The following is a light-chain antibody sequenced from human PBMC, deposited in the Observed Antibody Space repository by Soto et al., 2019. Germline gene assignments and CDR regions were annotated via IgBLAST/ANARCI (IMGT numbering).Light chain of an antibody. J-gene: IGLJ1*01. CDR1: SSNIGRNT. CDR2: SNN. V-gene: IGLV1-44*01. CDR3: CSYAGGYTYL. Sequence: QSVLTQPPSASGTPGQRVTISCSGSSSNIGRNTVNWYQQLPGTAPKFLVYSNNQRPSGVPDRFSGSKSGTSASLAISGLQSEDEADYFCCSYAGGYTYLFGTGTKVTVL.